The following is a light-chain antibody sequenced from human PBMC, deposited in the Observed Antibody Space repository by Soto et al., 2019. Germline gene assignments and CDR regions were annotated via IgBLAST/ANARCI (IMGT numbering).Light chain of an antibody. CDR1: QGISKD. V-gene: IGKV1-6*01. J-gene: IGKJ1*01. Sequence: AIQMTQSPTSLSSSVGDRVIITCRASQGISKDLGWYQQKPGKAPKFLIYSATSTQSGVPSTFSGSGFGTDFTLTISLLQHEDVATYYCQQDHDYPRTFGQGTKVEF. CDR3: QQDHDYPRT. CDR2: SAT.